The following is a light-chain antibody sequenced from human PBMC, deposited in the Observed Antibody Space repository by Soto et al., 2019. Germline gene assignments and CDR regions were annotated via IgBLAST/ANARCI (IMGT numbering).Light chain of an antibody. V-gene: IGKV3-20*01. CDR2: GAS. Sequence: EIVLTQSPGTLPLSPGERATLSCRASQSLRKTYLAWYQQKPGQAPRLLMYGASSRATGTPVRFSGSGSGTDFTLIISRLEPEDFAVYYCQQYDNSSLTFGGGTKVE. J-gene: IGKJ4*01. CDR3: QQYDNSSLT. CDR1: QSLRKTY.